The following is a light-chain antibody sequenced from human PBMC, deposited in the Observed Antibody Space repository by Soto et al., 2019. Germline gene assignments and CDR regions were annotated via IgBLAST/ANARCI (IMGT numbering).Light chain of an antibody. Sequence: QSVLTQPPSASGTPAQGVTISCSGSSSNIGGNYVYWYQQHPGTAPKLLIYRNAQRRSRVPDRFSGSKSGTSASLAISGLRSEDEADYHCAAWDDSLTVVFGGGTKLTVL. V-gene: IGLV1-47*01. CDR1: SSNIGGNY. CDR3: AAWDDSLTVV. J-gene: IGLJ2*01. CDR2: RNA.